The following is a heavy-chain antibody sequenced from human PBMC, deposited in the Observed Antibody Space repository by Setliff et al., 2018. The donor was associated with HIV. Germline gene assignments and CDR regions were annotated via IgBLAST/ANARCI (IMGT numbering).Heavy chain of an antibody. CDR2: IYISGST. CDR1: GGSISSYY. J-gene: IGHJ4*02. V-gene: IGHV4-4*08. Sequence: SETLSLTCTVSGGSISSYYWSWIRQPAGKGLEWIGHIYISGSTYYNPSLNSRVTISVDASKNQFSLKLSSVTAADTAVYYCASLPPLYDSSGYYFDYWGQGTLVTVSS. D-gene: IGHD3-22*01. CDR3: ASLPPLYDSSGYYFDY.